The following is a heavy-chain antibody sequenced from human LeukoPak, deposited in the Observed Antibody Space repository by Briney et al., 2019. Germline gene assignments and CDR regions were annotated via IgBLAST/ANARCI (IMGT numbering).Heavy chain of an antibody. CDR2: VYYSGST. D-gene: IGHD6-13*01. Sequence: SETLSPTCTVSGGSISNDYWNWIRQPPGKGLEWIGFVYYSGSTNYNPSLESRVTISVDTSKTQFSLKLRSVTAADTAVYYCARRRRLAAVGTDAFDIWGQGTVVTVSS. CDR3: ARRRRLAAVGTDAFDI. V-gene: IGHV4-59*08. CDR1: GGSISNDY. J-gene: IGHJ3*02.